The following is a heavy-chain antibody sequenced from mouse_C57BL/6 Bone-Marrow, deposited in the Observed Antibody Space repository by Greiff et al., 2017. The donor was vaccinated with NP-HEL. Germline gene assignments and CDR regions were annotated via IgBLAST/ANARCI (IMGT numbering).Heavy chain of an antibody. D-gene: IGHD1-1*01. CDR2: IFPGSGST. V-gene: IGHV1-75*01. CDR3: TEGDYYCQLGDY. Sequence: QVQLQQSGPELMKPGASVKISCKASGYTFTDYYINWVKQRPGQGLEWIGWIFPGSGSTYYNEKFKGMATLTVDKSSSTAYMLLSSLTSEDSAVYFCTEGDYYCQLGDYWGQGTTLTVSS. J-gene: IGHJ2*01. CDR1: GYTFTDYY.